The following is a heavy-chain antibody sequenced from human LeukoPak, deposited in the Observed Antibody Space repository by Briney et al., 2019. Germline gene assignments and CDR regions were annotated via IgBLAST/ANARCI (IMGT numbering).Heavy chain of an antibody. CDR3: ARDSYLSYSSSWYLAVENNWFDP. CDR2: ISAYNGNT. J-gene: IGHJ5*02. Sequence: GASVKVSCKASGYTFTSYGISWVRQAPGQGLEWMGWISAYNGNTNYAQKLQGRVTMTTDTSTSTAYMELRSLRSDDTAVYYCARDSYLSYSSSWYLAVENNWFDPWGQGTLVTVSS. CDR1: GYTFTSYG. V-gene: IGHV1-18*01. D-gene: IGHD6-13*01.